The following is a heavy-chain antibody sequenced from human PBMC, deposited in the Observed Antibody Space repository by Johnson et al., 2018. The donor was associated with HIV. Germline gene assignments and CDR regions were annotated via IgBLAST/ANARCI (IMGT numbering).Heavy chain of an antibody. CDR3: ARDRIPYNWNYEGDAFDI. J-gene: IGHJ3*02. D-gene: IGHD1-7*01. Sequence: EVQLVESGGGLVQPGGSLRLSCAASGFTFSDFRMSWVRQAPGRGLEWVANINVDGREKYYVDSVEGRFTISRDNAKNSLFLQMNSLRAEDTAVYYCARDRIPYNWNYEGDAFDIWGQGTMVTVSS. CDR2: INVDGREK. V-gene: IGHV3-7*01. CDR1: GFTFSDFR.